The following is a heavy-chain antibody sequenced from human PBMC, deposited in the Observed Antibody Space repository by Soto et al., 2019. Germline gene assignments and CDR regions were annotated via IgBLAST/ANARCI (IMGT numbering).Heavy chain of an antibody. CDR1: GGSMSGNY. V-gene: IGHV4-59*01. D-gene: IGHD6-19*01. Sequence: QVQLQESGPGLGKSSETLSLTCTVSGGSMSGNYWSWIRQPPGKGLEWIGYIYYSGSTNYNPSLKSRVTISVDTSKNQFSLKLTSVTAADTAVYFCARGGWYVDYWGQGTLVTVSS. CDR2: IYYSGST. CDR3: ARGGWYVDY. J-gene: IGHJ4*02.